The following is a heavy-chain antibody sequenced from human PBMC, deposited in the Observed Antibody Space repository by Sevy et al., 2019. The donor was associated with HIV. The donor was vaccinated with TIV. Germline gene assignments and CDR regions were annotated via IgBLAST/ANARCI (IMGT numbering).Heavy chain of an antibody. CDR2: TYYRSKWYN. Sequence: SQTLSLTCAISGDSVSSNSAACNWIRQSPSRGLEWLGRTYYRSKWYNDYAVSVKSRITINPDTSKNQFSLQLNSVTPEDTAVYYCAREGYYDYVWGSFRQWGQGTLVTVSS. J-gene: IGHJ4*02. D-gene: IGHD3-16*02. CDR1: GDSVSSNSAA. V-gene: IGHV6-1*01. CDR3: AREGYYDYVWGSFRQ.